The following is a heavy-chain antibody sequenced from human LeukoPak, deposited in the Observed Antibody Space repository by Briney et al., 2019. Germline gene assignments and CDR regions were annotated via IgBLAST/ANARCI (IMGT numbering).Heavy chain of an antibody. V-gene: IGHV4-59*12. D-gene: IGHD6-19*01. Sequence: NPSETLSLTCTVSGGSISSYYWSWIRQPPGKGLEWIGYIYYSGSTNYNPSLKSRVTISVDTSKNQFSLKLSSVTAADTAVYYCAGDLAVASNWFDPWGQGTLVTVSS. CDR1: GGSISSYY. CDR2: IYYSGST. J-gene: IGHJ5*02. CDR3: AGDLAVASNWFDP.